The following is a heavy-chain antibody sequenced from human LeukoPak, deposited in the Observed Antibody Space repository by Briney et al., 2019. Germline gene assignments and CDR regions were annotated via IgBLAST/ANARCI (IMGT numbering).Heavy chain of an antibody. CDR2: IYYSGST. D-gene: IGHD5-12*01. CDR1: GGSISSYY. Sequence: PSETLSLTCTVSGGSISSYYWSWIRQPPGKGLEWIGYIYYSGSTNYNPSLKSRVTISVDPSKNQFSLKLSSVTAADTAVYYCARDSGPYGMDVWGKGTTVTVSS. V-gene: IGHV4-59*01. J-gene: IGHJ6*04. CDR3: ARDSGPYGMDV.